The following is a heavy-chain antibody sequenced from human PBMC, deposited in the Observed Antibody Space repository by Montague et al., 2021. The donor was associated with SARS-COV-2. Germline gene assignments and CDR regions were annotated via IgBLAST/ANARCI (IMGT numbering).Heavy chain of an antibody. Sequence: SLRLSCAASGFTVSSNYMTWVRQAPGKGLEWVSLIYSSGSTFYADSVQGRFTISRDNSNNTLYLHMNSLRAEDTAVYYCARQILTMVRGVPRNWFDPWGQRTLVTVSS. J-gene: IGHJ5*02. D-gene: IGHD3-10*01. V-gene: IGHV3-66*04. CDR2: IYSSGST. CDR1: GFTVSSNY. CDR3: ARQILTMVRGVPRNWFDP.